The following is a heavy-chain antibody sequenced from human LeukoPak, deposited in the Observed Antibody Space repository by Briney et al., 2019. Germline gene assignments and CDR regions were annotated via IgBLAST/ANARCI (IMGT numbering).Heavy chain of an antibody. J-gene: IGHJ4*02. CDR3: ARGAYSSSWGLFDY. CDR2: INPNSSGT. Sequence: GASVKVSCKASGYTFTGYYMHWVRQAPGQGLGWMGWINPNSSGTNYAQKFQGRVTMTRDTSISTAYRERSRLRSDDTAVYYCARGAYSSSWGLFDYWGQGTLVTVSS. D-gene: IGHD6-13*01. V-gene: IGHV1-2*02. CDR1: GYTFTGYY.